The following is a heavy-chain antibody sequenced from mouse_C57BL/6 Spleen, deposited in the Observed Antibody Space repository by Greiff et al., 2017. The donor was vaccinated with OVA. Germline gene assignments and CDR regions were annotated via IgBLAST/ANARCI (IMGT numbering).Heavy chain of an antibody. V-gene: IGHV1-15*01. CDR1: GYTFTDYE. CDR2: IDPETGGT. J-gene: IGHJ2*01. D-gene: IGHD1-1*01. CDR3: TSITTVVAFDY. Sequence: QVQLQQSGAELVRPGASVTLSCKASGYTFTDYEMHWVKQTPVHGLEWIGAIDPETGGTAYNQKFKGKAILTADKSSSTAYMELRSLTSEDSAVYYCTSITTVVAFDYWGQGTTLTVSS.